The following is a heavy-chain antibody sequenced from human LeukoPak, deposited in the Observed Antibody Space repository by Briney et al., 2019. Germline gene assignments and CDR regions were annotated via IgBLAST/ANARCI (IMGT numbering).Heavy chain of an antibody. D-gene: IGHD7-27*01. CDR3: ASFNPGDPKGPFDY. CDR2: INPSGGST. J-gene: IGHJ4*02. V-gene: IGHV1-46*01. CDR1: GYTFTSYY. Sequence: ASVKVSCKASGYTFTSYYLHWVGQAPGQGLEWMGIINPSGGSTSYAQKFQGRVTMTRDTSTSTVYMELSSLRSEDTAVYYCASFNPGDPKGPFDYWGQGTLVTVSP.